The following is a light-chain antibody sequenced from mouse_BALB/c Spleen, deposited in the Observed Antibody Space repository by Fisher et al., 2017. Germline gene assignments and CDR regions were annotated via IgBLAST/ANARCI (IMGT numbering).Light chain of an antibody. CDR1: SSVSY. Sequence: IVTTQSTAILSASPGEKVTMTCSASSSVSYMYWYQQKPGSSPRLLIYDTSNLASGVPVRFSGSGSGTSYSLTISRMEAEDAATYYCQQWSSYPWTFGGGTKLEIK. CDR2: DTS. J-gene: IGKJ1*01. V-gene: IGKV4-55*01. CDR3: QQWSSYPWT.